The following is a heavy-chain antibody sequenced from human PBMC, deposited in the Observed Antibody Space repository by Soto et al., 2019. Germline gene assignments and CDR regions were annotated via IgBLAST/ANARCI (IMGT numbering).Heavy chain of an antibody. J-gene: IGHJ4*02. CDR1: GGTFSSYT. CDR3: ARDWGSGSYYNVPFDY. Sequence: QVQLVQSGAEVKKPGSSVKVSCKASGGTFSSYTISWVRQAPGQGLEWMGRIIPILGIANYAQKFQGRVTINADKSTSPSYMELSSLRSEDTAVYYCARDWGSGSYYNVPFDYWGQGTLVTVSS. CDR2: IIPILGIA. V-gene: IGHV1-69*08. D-gene: IGHD3-10*01.